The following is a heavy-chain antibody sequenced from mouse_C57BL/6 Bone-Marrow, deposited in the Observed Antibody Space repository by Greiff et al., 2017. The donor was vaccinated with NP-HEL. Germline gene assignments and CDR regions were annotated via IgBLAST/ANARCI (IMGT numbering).Heavy chain of an antibody. CDR2: IRNKANGYTT. D-gene: IGHD2-4*01. CDR1: GFTFTDYY. J-gene: IGHJ2*01. CDR3: ARLYYDYDGYYFDY. Sequence: VQLKESGGGLVQPGGSLSLSCAASGFTFTDYYMSWVRQPPGKALEWLGFIRNKANGYTTEYSASVKGRFTISRDNSQSILYLQMNALRAEDSATYYCARLYYDYDGYYFDYWGQGTTLTVSS. V-gene: IGHV7-3*01.